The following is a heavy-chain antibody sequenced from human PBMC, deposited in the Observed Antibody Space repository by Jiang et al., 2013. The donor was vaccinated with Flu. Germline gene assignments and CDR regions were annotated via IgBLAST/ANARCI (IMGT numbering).Heavy chain of an antibody. V-gene: IGHV7-4-1*02. CDR1: GYTFTSYV. D-gene: IGHD6-13*01. Sequence: VQSGSELKKPGASVKVSCKTSGYTFTSYVMNWVRQVPGQGLEWMGWINPNTGNPTYAQGFTGRFVFSLDTSVSTAYLQISSLKAEDTAVYYCARMGIAAVGKNWFDPWGQGTLVTVSS. CDR2: INPNTGNP. J-gene: IGHJ5*02. CDR3: ARMGIAAVGKNWFDP.